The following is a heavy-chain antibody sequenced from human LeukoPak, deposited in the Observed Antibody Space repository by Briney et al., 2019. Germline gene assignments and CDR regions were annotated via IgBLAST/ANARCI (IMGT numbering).Heavy chain of an antibody. Sequence: PSETLSLTCTVSGGSISSSSYYWGWIRQPPGKGLEWIGSIYYSGSTYYNPSLKSRVTISVDTSKNQFSLKLSSVTAADTAVYYCARLARQWLVRFDYWGQGTLVTVSS. CDR1: GGSISSSSYY. CDR2: IYYSGST. D-gene: IGHD6-19*01. V-gene: IGHV4-39*07. CDR3: ARLARQWLVRFDY. J-gene: IGHJ4*02.